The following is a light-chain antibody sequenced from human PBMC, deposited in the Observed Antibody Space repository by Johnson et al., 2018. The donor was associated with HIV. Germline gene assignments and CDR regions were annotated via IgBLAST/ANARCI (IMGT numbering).Light chain of an antibody. CDR1: SSNIGNNY. CDR2: DNN. J-gene: IGLJ1*01. V-gene: IGLV1-51*01. CDR3: GTWDSSLTSGGI. Sequence: QSVLTQSPSVSAAPGQKVTISCSGSSSNIGNNYVSWYQQLPGTAPKLLIYDNNKRPSGIPDRFSGSKSGTSATLGITGLQTGDEADYYCGTWDSSLTSGGIFGTGTKVTV.